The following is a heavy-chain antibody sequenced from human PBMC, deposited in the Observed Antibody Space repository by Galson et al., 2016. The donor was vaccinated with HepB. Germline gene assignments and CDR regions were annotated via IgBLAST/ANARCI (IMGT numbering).Heavy chain of an antibody. D-gene: IGHD1-7*01. J-gene: IGHJ3*01. Sequence: CAISGDSVSSNSAAWNWIRQSPSRGLEWLGRTYYRSKWYNDYAVSLKGRITIDPDTSKNQFSLQLNSVTPEDTAIYYCASAQTGTAQIRAFDLWGQGTMVTVSS. V-gene: IGHV6-1*01. CDR3: ASAQTGTAQIRAFDL. CDR2: TYYRSKWYN. CDR1: GDSVSSNSAA.